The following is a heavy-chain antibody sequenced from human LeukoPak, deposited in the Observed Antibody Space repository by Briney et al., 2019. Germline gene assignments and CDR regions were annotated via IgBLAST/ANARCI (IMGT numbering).Heavy chain of an antibody. CDR3: ARARRNSPYCSGGSCSRVWFDP. D-gene: IGHD2-15*01. CDR2: INHSGST. J-gene: IGHJ5*02. CDR1: GGSFSGYY. V-gene: IGHV4-34*01. Sequence: PSETLSLTCAVYGGSFSGYYLSWIRQPPGKGLEWIGEINHSGSTNYNPSLKSRVTISVDTSKNQFSLKLSSVTAADTAVYYCARARRNSPYCSGGSCSRVWFDPWGQGTLVTVSS.